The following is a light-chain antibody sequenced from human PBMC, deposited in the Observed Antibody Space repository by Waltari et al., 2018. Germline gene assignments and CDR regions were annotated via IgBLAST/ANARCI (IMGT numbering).Light chain of an antibody. Sequence: QSALTQPASVSGSPGQSITISCSGSRSDVGDYNYVSWYQQHPGKAPKLLIYDVSKRHAGASNRFSGSKCGNTASLTLSGLQAEDEADYYCSSFTSKRTVVFGGGTKVTVL. V-gene: IGLV2-14*03. CDR1: RSDVGDYNY. CDR2: DVS. CDR3: SSFTSKRTVV. J-gene: IGLJ3*02.